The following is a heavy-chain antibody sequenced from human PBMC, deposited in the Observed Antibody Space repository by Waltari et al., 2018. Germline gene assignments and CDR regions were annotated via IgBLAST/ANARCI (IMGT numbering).Heavy chain of an antibody. CDR3: ARDRGGFGELLAY. V-gene: IGHV1-2*06. D-gene: IGHD3-10*01. CDR2: INPNTGAT. J-gene: IGHJ4*02. CDR1: GYTFHPHE. Sequence: QVQLVQSGAELQKPGAPLKVSCKASGYTFHPHEIHWVRQAPGQGLEWMGRINPNTGATDFAQKFQGRVTLTTYTSITTAYMFLSSLTSDDTAIYFCARDRGGFGELLAYWGQGTLVTVSS.